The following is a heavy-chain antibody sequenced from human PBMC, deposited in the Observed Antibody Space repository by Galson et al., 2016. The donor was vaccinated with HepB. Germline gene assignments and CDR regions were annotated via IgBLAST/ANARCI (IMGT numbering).Heavy chain of an antibody. J-gene: IGHJ4*02. CDR2: IYYSGST. CDR3: ARGSPGQSSSWLNFDY. Sequence: ETLSLTCTVSGGSISSYCWNWIRQPPGKGLEWIAYIYYSGSTNSNPSLKSRVTISVDTSKNQFSLKLSSVTAADTAVYYCARGSPGQSSSWLNFDYWGQGTLVTVSS. V-gene: IGHV4-59*01. CDR1: GGSISSYC. D-gene: IGHD6-13*01.